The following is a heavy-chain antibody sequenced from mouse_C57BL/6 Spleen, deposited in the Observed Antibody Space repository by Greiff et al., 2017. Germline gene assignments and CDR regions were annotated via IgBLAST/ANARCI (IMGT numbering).Heavy chain of an antibody. Sequence: VQLQQSGPELVKPGASVKISCTASGYTITDYYMHWVKQRHGQSLEWIGDINPDNGGTSYNQKFKGKATLTVDTSSNTAYMELRSLTSEDSAVYYCARGMEYEYYFDYWGQGTTLTVAS. CDR3: ARGMEYEYYFDY. CDR2: INPDNGGT. CDR1: GYTITDYY. V-gene: IGHV1-26*01. J-gene: IGHJ2*01. D-gene: IGHD2-14*01.